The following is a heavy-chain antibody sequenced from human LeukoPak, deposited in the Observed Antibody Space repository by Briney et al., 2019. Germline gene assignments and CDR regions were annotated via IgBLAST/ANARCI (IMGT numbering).Heavy chain of an antibody. CDR1: GGSINNYY. CDR2: ISSSGST. CDR3: ARGSRHTVVVTTRYYYYYMDV. J-gene: IGHJ6*03. D-gene: IGHD2-21*02. Sequence: SETLSLTCNVSGGSINNYYWSWIRQPAGKGLEWIGRISSSGSTNYNPSLNSRVTISVDTSKNQFSLKVRSVTAADTAVYYCARGSRHTVVVTTRYYYYYMDVWGKGTTVTVSS. V-gene: IGHV4-4*07.